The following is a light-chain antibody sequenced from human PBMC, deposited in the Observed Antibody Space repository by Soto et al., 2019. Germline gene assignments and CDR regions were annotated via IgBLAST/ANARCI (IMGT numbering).Light chain of an antibody. J-gene: IGKJ3*01. CDR1: QSVSSSY. CDR2: GAS. CDR3: QQYGSSLFT. V-gene: IGKV3-20*01. Sequence: EIVLTQSPGTLSLSPGERAPLSCRASQSVSSSYLAWYQQKPGQAPRHLLYGASSRATGIPDRFSGSGTGTDFTLTISRQEREDLALYSCQQYGSSLFTFGAGPKEDI.